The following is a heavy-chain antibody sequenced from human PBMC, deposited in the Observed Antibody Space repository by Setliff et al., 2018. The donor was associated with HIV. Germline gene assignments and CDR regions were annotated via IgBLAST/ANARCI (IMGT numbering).Heavy chain of an antibody. CDR1: GYSISTAYY. CDR2: IYNSGNT. D-gene: IGHD6-19*01. Sequence: SETLSLTCAVSGYSISTAYYWGWIRQPPGKGLEWIGRIYNSGNTNYNPSLKSRVNMSVDASKNQFSLNLKSVTAADTAVYYCARDGVQYSSGWNGYYCDYWGQGTLVTVSS. J-gene: IGHJ4*02. CDR3: ARDGVQYSSGWNGYYCDY. V-gene: IGHV4-38-2*02.